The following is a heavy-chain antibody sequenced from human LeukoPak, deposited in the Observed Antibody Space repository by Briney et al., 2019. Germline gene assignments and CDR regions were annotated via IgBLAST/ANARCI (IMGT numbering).Heavy chain of an antibody. CDR3: AKDKEEWLSGFDY. CDR2: ISWNSGSI. Sequence: PGRSLRLSCAASGFTFDEYAMHWVRQAPGKGLEWVSGISWNSGSIGYADSVKGRFTISRDNAKNSLYLQMNSLRAEDTALYYCAKDKEEWLSGFDYWGQGTLVTVSS. D-gene: IGHD3-3*01. J-gene: IGHJ4*02. V-gene: IGHV3-9*01. CDR1: GFTFDEYA.